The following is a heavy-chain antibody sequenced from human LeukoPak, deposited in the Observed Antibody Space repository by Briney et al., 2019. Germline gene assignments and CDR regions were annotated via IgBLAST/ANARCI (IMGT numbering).Heavy chain of an antibody. CDR3: ARSSSGWYNWFDP. J-gene: IGHJ5*02. D-gene: IGHD6-19*01. Sequence: GGSLRLSCAASGFTFSSYSMDWVRQAPGKGLEWVSYISSSSSTIYYADSVKGRFTISRDNAKNSLYLQMNSLRDEDTAVYYCARSSSGWYNWFDPWGQGTLVTVSS. CDR2: ISSSSSTI. V-gene: IGHV3-48*02. CDR1: GFTFSSYS.